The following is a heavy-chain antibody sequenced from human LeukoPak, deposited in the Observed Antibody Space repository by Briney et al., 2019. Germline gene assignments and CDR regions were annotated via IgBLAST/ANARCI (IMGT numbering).Heavy chain of an antibody. D-gene: IGHD2-2*01. CDR3: ASFSLGYCSSTSCYDDAFDI. CDR2: IYYSGST. Sequence: SEKLSCTGTVSGGSSSSSSYYWGWIRQPPGKGLEWIGSIYYSGSTYYNPSLKSRVTISVDTSKNQFSLKLSSVTAADTAVYYCASFSLGYCSSTSCYDDAFDIWGQGTMVTVSS. CDR1: GGSSSSSSYY. V-gene: IGHV4-39*01. J-gene: IGHJ3*02.